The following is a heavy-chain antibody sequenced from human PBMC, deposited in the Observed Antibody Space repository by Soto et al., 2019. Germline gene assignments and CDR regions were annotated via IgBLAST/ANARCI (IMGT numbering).Heavy chain of an antibody. CDR1: GGAFSRYA. CDR2: IIPIFGTA. CDR3: ARVGGISSYGMDV. V-gene: IGHV1-69*13. D-gene: IGHD6-25*01. Sequence: AVKVSCKASGGAFSRYAMSWVLQSPVQGLEWMGGIIPIFGTANYAQKFQGRVTITADESTSTAYMELSSLRSEDTAVYYCARVGGISSYGMDVWGQGTTVTVSS. J-gene: IGHJ6*02.